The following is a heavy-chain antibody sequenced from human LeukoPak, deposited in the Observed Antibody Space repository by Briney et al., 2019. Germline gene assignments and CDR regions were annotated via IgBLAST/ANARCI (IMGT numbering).Heavy chain of an antibody. CDR3: ARDLENCSGGSCYYYYYGMDV. CDR1: GYTFSSYG. Sequence: GRSLRLSCAASGYTFSSYGMHWVRQAPGKGLGWVAVIWYDGSNKYYADSVKGRFTISRDNSKNTLYLQMNSLRAEDTAVYYCARDLENCSGGSCYYYYYGMDVWGQGTTVTVSS. CDR2: IWYDGSNK. J-gene: IGHJ6*02. D-gene: IGHD2-15*01. V-gene: IGHV3-33*01.